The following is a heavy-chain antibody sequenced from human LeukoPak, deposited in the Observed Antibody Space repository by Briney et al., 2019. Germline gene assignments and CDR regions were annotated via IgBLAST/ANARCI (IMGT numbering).Heavy chain of an antibody. J-gene: IGHJ4*02. V-gene: IGHV3-30-3*01. CDR2: ISYDGSNK. D-gene: IGHD6-13*01. Sequence: GRSLRLSCAASGFTFSSYAMHWDRQAPGKGLEWVAVISYDGSNKYYADSVKGRFTISRDNSKNTLYLQMNSLRAEDTAVYYCARDRTSSYWDFDYWGQGTLVTVSS. CDR3: ARDRTSSYWDFDY. CDR1: GFTFSSYA.